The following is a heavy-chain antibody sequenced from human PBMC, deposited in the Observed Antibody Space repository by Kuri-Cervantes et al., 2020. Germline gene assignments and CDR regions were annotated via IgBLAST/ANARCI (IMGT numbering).Heavy chain of an antibody. CDR2: INPSGGST. Sequence: ASVKVSCKASEYTFTSYYMHWVRQAPGQGLEWMGIINPSGGSTSYAQKFQGRVTMTRDTSISTAYMEVNSLRSEDTAVYYCARVSGYSYGLDGMDVWGQGTTVTVSS. D-gene: IGHD5-18*01. CDR1: EYTFTSYY. V-gene: IGHV1-46*01. CDR3: ARVSGYSYGLDGMDV. J-gene: IGHJ6*02.